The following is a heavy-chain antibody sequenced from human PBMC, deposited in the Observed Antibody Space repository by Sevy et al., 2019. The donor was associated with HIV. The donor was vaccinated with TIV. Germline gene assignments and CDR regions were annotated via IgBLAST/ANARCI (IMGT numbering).Heavy chain of an antibody. CDR3: ASTGYSYGYSWYYYYGMDV. CDR1: AYSISSGYY. D-gene: IGHD5-18*01. V-gene: IGHV4-38-2*02. CDR2: IYHSGST. J-gene: IGHJ6*02. Sequence: SETLSLTCTVSAYSISSGYYWGWIRQPPGKGLEWIGSIYHSGSTYYNPSLKSRVTISVDTSKNQFSLKLSSVTAADTAVYYCASTGYSYGYSWYYYYGMDVWGQGTTVTVSS.